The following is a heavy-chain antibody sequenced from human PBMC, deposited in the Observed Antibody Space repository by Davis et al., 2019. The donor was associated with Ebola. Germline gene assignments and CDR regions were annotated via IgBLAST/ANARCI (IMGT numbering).Heavy chain of an antibody. J-gene: IGHJ4*02. CDR3: ARDLRGVRSGWVDY. D-gene: IGHD6-19*01. CDR2: ISGSGVST. V-gene: IGHV3-23*01. Sequence: GGSLRLSCAASGFTFSSYAMSWVRQAPGKGLEWVSAISGSGVSTYYADSVKGRFTISRDNAKNSLYLQMNSLRAEDTAVYYCARDLRGVRSGWVDYWGQGTLVTVSS. CDR1: GFTFSSYA.